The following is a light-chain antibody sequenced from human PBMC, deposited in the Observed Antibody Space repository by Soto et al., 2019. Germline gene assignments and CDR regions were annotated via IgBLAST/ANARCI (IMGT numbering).Light chain of an antibody. V-gene: IGKV4-1*01. CDR2: WAS. CDR3: QQRSDWPLS. J-gene: IGKJ4*01. CDR1: QSVLYSSNNMNY. Sequence: DTVMTQSPDSLAVSLGERATINCKSSQSVLYSSNNMNYLSWYQQKPGQPPKLLIYWASTRESGVPDRFSGSGSGTDFTLTISSVQAEDVAVYYCQQRSDWPLSFGGGTKVEIK.